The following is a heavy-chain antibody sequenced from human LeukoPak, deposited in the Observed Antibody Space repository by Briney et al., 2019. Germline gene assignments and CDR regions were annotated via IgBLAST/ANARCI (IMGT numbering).Heavy chain of an antibody. CDR3: AKDGDIAVAGNFDY. V-gene: IGHV3-23*01. CDR2: ISGSGGST. CDR1: GFTFSSYA. D-gene: IGHD6-19*01. J-gene: IGHJ4*02. Sequence: GASLRLSCAASGFTFSSYAMSWVRQAPGKGLEWVSAISGSGGSTYYADSVKGRSTISRDNSKNTLYLQMNSLRAEDTAVYYCAKDGDIAVAGNFDYWGQGTLVTVSS.